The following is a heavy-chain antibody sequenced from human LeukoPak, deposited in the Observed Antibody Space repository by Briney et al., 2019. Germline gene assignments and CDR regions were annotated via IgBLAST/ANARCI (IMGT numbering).Heavy chain of an antibody. Sequence: SETLSHTCTVSGDSISSGNYWGWIRQPPGKGLEWIGSIFHTGSTYFNLSLKSRVTISVDTSKNQFSLKLSSVTAADTAVYYCARGSYYDSTPGYWGQGTLVTVSS. V-gene: IGHV4-38-2*02. CDR3: ARGSYYDSTPGY. J-gene: IGHJ4*02. CDR2: IFHTGST. D-gene: IGHD3-22*01. CDR1: GDSISSGNY.